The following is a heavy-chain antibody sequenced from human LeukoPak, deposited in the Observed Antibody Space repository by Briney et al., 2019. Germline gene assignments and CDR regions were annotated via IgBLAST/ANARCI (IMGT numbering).Heavy chain of an antibody. CDR1: GFTFSSYA. CDR2: ISDSGGST. J-gene: IGHJ3*02. V-gene: IGHV3-23*01. D-gene: IGHD4-17*01. CDR3: AKENYGDYFDALDI. Sequence: SGGSLRLSCAASGFTFSSYAMSWVRQAPGKGLEWVSAISDSGGSTYYADSVKGRFTISRDSSKNTLYLQMNSLRAEDTAVYYCAKENYGDYFDALDIWGQGTMVTVSS.